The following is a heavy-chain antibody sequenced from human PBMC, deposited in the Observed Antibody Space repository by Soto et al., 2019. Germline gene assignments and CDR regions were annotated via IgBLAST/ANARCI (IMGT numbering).Heavy chain of an antibody. J-gene: IGHJ6*02. V-gene: IGHV3-23*01. CDR2: ISGSGGST. CDR3: AKDQAPYYDILTGYAWWSKDYYYCGMDV. Sequence: EVQLLESGGGLVQPGGSLRLSCAASGFTFSSYAMSWVRQAPGKGLEWVSAISGSGGSTYYADSVKGRFTISRDNSKNTLYLQMNSLRAEDTAVYYCAKDQAPYYDILTGYAWWSKDYYYCGMDVWGQGTTVTVSS. CDR1: GFTFSSYA. D-gene: IGHD3-9*01.